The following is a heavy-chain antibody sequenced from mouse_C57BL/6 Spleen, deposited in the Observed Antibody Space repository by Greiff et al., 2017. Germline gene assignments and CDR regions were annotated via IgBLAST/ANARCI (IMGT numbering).Heavy chain of an antibody. J-gene: IGHJ1*03. Sequence: EVTLVESGPGLAKPSQTLSLTCSVTGYSITSDYWNWIRKFPGNKLEYMGYISYSGSTYYNPSLKSRISITRATSKNQYYLQLNSVTTEDTATYYCARGHYGSSPYGYFDVWGTGTTVTVSS. V-gene: IGHV3-8*01. CDR2: ISYSGST. CDR1: GYSITSDY. D-gene: IGHD1-1*01. CDR3: ARGHYGSSPYGYFDV.